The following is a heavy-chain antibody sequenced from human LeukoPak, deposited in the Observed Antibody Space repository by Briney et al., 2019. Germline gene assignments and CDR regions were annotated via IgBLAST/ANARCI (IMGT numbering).Heavy chain of an antibody. CDR2: IQAKAYGGAT. J-gene: IGHJ4*02. CDR3: TRAPHPRCSSSGCYLDY. CDR1: GFTFGDYA. D-gene: IGHD2-2*01. V-gene: IGHV3-49*04. Sequence: GRALRVSCSTSGFTFGDYAMSWVRQAPGKGLEWVGFIQAKAYGGATKYAASVNGRFSISRDDSQSIANLQMNDLKTEDTAVYYCTRAPHPRCSSSGCYLDYWGQGTLVTVSS.